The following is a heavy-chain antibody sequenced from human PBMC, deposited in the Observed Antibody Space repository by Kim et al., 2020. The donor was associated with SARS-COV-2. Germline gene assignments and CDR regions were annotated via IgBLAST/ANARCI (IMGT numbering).Heavy chain of an antibody. D-gene: IGHD2-2*02. J-gene: IGHJ5*02. CDR3: AREPGYCSSTSCYTDAWFDP. Sequence: GGSLRLSCAASGFTFSSYAMHWVRQAPGKGLEWVAVISYDGSNKYYADSVKGRFTISRDNSKNTLYLQMNSLRAEDTAVYYCAREPGYCSSTSCYTDAWFDPWGQGTLVTVSS. V-gene: IGHV3-30-3*01. CDR1: GFTFSSYA. CDR2: ISYDGSNK.